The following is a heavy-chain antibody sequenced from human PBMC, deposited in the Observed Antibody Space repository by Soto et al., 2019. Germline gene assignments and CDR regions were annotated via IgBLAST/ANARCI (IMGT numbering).Heavy chain of an antibody. CDR3: ARGRYGDY. D-gene: IGHD1-1*01. V-gene: IGHV1-18*01. CDR2: ISAHNGNT. Sequence: QVHLVQSGAEVKKPGASVKVSCKGSGYAFTTYGITWVRQAPGQGLEWMGWISAHNGNTNYAQKLQGRVTVTRDTCTSTAYMELRSLRSDDTAVYSCARGRYGDYWGQGALVTVSS. CDR1: GYAFTTYG. J-gene: IGHJ4*02.